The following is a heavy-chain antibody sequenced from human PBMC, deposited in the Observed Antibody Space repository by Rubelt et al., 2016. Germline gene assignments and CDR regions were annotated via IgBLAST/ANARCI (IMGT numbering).Heavy chain of an antibody. CDR3: ARSPRYDFEDNWFDP. CDR2: INPSGGST. V-gene: IGHV1-46*01. CDR1: GYTFTSYY. D-gene: IGHD3-3*01. J-gene: IGHJ5*02. Sequence: QVQLVQSGAEVKKPGASVKVSCKASGYTFTSYYMHWVRQAPGQGLEWMGIINPSGGSTSYEQKCQGRVTMTRETSTSTVYMGLSSLRSEDTAVYYCARSPRYDFEDNWFDPWGQGTLVTVSS.